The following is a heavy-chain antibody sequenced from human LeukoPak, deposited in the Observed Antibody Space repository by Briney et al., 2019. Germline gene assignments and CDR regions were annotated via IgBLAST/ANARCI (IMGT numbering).Heavy chain of an antibody. CDR3: ATPANFLFFDV. V-gene: IGHV3-74*01. J-gene: IGHJ2*01. D-gene: IGHD2/OR15-2a*01. CDR1: GFTSTIYG. CDR2: ISHDGTAT. Sequence: GGSLRLSCAASGFTSTIYGMHWVRQAPGKGLMWASRISHDGTATSYADSVKDRFTVSRDNAKNTLYLQMNSLRADDTAVYYCATPANFLFFDVCGGSTLVTVSS.